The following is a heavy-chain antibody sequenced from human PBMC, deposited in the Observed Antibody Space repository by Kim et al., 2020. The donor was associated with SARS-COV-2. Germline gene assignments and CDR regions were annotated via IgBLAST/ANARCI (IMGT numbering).Heavy chain of an antibody. CDR1: GDSIGNYY. CDR2: IHATRDT. J-gene: IGHJ3*02. D-gene: IGHD3-10*01. V-gene: IGHV4-59*01. CDR3: ARDTYYYPSGSWDDTFDI. Sequence: SETLSLTCTVSGDSIGNYYWSWIRQSPGKGLEWIGHIHATRDTNYNPSLESRVAISVDTSKNQLSLKLRSVTAADTAVYYCARDTYYYPSGSWDDTFDIWGQGTMVIVSS.